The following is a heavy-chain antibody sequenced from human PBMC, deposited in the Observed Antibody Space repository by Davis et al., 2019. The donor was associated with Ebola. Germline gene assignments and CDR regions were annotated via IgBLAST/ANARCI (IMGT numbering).Heavy chain of an antibody. D-gene: IGHD1-26*01. Sequence: AASVKVSCKASGYTFTSYYMHWVRQAPGQGLEWMGWMNPNSGNTGFAQKFQGRVTMTRNISITTAYLELSSLGSEDTAVYYCARRVGSRSGFDYWGQGTLVTVSS. CDR3: ARRVGSRSGFDY. CDR2: MNPNSGNT. CDR1: GYTFTSYY. V-gene: IGHV1-8*02. J-gene: IGHJ4*02.